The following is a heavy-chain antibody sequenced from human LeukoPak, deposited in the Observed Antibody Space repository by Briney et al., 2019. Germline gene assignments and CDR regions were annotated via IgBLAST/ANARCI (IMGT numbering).Heavy chain of an antibody. CDR3: ARGYCSGGTCYLVENWLDP. CDR1: GYTLTAHY. V-gene: IGHV1-2*06. CDR2: IKPNSGGS. J-gene: IGHJ5*02. D-gene: IGHD2-15*01. Sequence: AAVQVSCKASGYTLTAHYIYLVRQAPGQGLEWIGRIKPNSGGSDYPQNFQGRVTMTRDTSISTAYMELSRLRSDDTAVYYCARGYCSGGTCYLVENWLDPWGQGTLVTVSS.